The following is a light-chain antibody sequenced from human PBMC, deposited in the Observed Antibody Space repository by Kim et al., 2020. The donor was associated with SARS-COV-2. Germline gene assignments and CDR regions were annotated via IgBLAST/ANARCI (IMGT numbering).Light chain of an antibody. CDR3: QQTYSIPWT. Sequence: GDRVTITCRASQNIINYLNWYQQKPGKAPKLLIYTASSLQSGVPSRFSGSASGTDFTLTISSLQPEDFATYYCQQTYSIPWTFG. J-gene: IGKJ1*01. CDR1: QNIINY. V-gene: IGKV1-39*01. CDR2: TAS.